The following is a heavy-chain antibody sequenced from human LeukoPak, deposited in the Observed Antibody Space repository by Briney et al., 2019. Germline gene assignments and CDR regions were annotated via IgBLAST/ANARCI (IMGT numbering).Heavy chain of an antibody. Sequence: RGESLKISCKGSGYSFTSYWIGWVRQMPGKGLEWMGIIYPGDSGTRYSPSFQGQVTISADKSISTAYLQWSSLKASDTAMYYCARHLPYYYDSSGWDYWGQGTLVTVSS. J-gene: IGHJ4*02. D-gene: IGHD3-22*01. V-gene: IGHV5-51*01. CDR1: GYSFTSYW. CDR3: ARHLPYYYDSSGWDY. CDR2: IYPGDSGT.